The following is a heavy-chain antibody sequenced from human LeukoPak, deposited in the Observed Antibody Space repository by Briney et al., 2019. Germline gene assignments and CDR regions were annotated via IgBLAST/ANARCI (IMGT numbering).Heavy chain of an antibody. Sequence: PSETLSPTCAVSGYSISSGYYWGWIRQPPGKGLEWIGSIYHSGSTYYNPSLKSRVTISVDTSKNQFSLKLSSVTAADTAVYYCARSLDDFWSGYYPIDYWGQGTLVTVSS. D-gene: IGHD3-3*01. J-gene: IGHJ4*02. CDR2: IYHSGST. CDR3: ARSLDDFWSGYYPIDY. CDR1: GYSISSGYY. V-gene: IGHV4-38-2*01.